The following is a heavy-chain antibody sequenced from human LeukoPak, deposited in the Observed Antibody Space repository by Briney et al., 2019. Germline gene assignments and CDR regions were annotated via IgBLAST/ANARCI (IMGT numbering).Heavy chain of an antibody. Sequence: SETLSLTCTVSGGSISGHYWSWIRQPPGKGLEWIGYIYYSGSTNYNPSLNSRVSISVDTSKNQFSLKLSSVTAADTAVYYCARENGYFKYFDYWGQGTLVTVSS. CDR3: ARENGYFKYFDY. D-gene: IGHD2-21*01. CDR2: IYYSGST. CDR1: GGSISGHY. V-gene: IGHV4-59*11. J-gene: IGHJ4*02.